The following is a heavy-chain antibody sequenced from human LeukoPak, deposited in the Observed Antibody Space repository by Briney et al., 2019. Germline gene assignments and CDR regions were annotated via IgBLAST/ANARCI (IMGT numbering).Heavy chain of an antibody. V-gene: IGHV1-18*01. CDR1: GYTFASYG. Sequence: ASVKVSCKASGYTFASYGISWVRQAPGQGLEWMGWISAYNGNTNYAQKLQGRVVMTTDTSTSTAYMELRSLRSGDTAVYYCARELGLDSSGYGGYWGQGTLVTVSS. D-gene: IGHD3-22*01. J-gene: IGHJ4*02. CDR3: ARELGLDSSGYGGY. CDR2: ISAYNGNT.